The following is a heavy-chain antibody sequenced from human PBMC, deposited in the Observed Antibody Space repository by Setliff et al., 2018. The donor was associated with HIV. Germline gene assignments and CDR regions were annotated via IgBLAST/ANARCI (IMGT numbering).Heavy chain of an antibody. D-gene: IGHD4-4*01. CDR1: GYTFTNYY. Sequence: PSVKVSCKASGYTFTNYYIHWVRQAPGQGLEWMGIINPSGGSTTYAQKFQGRVTMTRDTSTSTVYMELSSLRSEDTAVYYCARDAFDYTAYYYSYMDVWGKGTTVTVSS. CDR2: INPSGGST. CDR3: ARDAFDYTAYYYSYMDV. V-gene: IGHV1-46*01. J-gene: IGHJ6*03.